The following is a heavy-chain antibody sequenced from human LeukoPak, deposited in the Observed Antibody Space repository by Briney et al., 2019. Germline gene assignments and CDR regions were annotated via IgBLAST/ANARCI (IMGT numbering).Heavy chain of an antibody. CDR3: ARQIIAVAAYDAFDI. CDR2: IIPILGIA. V-gene: IGHV1-69*02. D-gene: IGHD6-19*01. Sequence: ASVKVSCKASGGTFSSYTISWVRQAPGQGLEWMGRIIPILGIANYAQKFQGRVTITADKSTSTAYMELGSLRSEDTAVYYCARQIIAVAAYDAFDIWGQGTMVTVSS. CDR1: GGTFSSYT. J-gene: IGHJ3*02.